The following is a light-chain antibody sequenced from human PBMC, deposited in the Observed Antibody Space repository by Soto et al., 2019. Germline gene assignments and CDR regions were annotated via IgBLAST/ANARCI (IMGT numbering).Light chain of an antibody. J-gene: IGLJ1*01. CDR1: RSNLESNT. V-gene: IGLV1-44*01. CDR2: SNY. CDR3: AAWDDILNGYV. Sequence: QSLLTQPPSASGTPGQRVTISCSSIRSNLESNTVTWYQQLPGTAPKLVIYSNYDRPSGVPDRFSGSTSGTSASLVIRGLQSEDEADYYCAAWDDILNGYVFGGGTKVTVL.